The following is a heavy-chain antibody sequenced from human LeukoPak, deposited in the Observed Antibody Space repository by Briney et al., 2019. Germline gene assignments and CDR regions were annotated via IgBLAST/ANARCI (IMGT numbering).Heavy chain of an antibody. CDR3: ASYSNWGDFDS. V-gene: IGHV1-69*06. CDR1: GGTCSTFG. J-gene: IGHJ4*02. CDR2: TIPIFGAK. Sequence: EASVTASCTASGGTCSTFGITWVRQAPGQGLEWMGGTIPIFGAKHYAQKFRGRVTFTADNSTTTTFMELSSLRSEDTALYFCASYSNWGDFDSWGQGTLVTVSS. D-gene: IGHD7-27*01.